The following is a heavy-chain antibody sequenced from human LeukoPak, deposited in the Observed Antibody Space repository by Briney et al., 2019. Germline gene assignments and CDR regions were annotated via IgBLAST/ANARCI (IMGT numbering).Heavy chain of an antibody. CDR2: ISSSSGTI. Sequence: GGPLRLSCAASGFTFTSYAMNWVRQAPGKGLEWVSYISSSSGTIYYADSVKGRFTISRDNAKNSLYLQMNSLRAEDTAMYYCARDSAGNDYWGQGTLVTVSS. J-gene: IGHJ4*02. V-gene: IGHV3-48*04. CDR3: ARDSAGNDY. CDR1: GFTFTSYA. D-gene: IGHD6-13*01.